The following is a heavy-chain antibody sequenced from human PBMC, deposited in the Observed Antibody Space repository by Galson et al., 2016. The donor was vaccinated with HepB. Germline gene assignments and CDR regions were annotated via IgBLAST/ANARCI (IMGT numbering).Heavy chain of an antibody. Sequence: SLRLSCAASGFTFKSYAMYWVRQAPGKGLEWVAVTSHDGNSNSYADSVKGRFTISRDNSKNTLYLQMNSLRVEDTAVYYCASFGGVIAHDAFDIWGQGTMVTVSS. D-gene: IGHD3-16*02. J-gene: IGHJ3*02. V-gene: IGHV3-30-3*01. CDR1: GFTFKSYA. CDR2: TSHDGNSN. CDR3: ASFGGVIAHDAFDI.